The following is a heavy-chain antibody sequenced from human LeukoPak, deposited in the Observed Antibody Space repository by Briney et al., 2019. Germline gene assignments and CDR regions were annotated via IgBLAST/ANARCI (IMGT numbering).Heavy chain of an antibody. D-gene: IGHD6-13*01. Sequence: SETLPLTCTVSGGSISSYYWSWIRQPPGKGLEWIGYIYYSGSTNYNPSLKSRVTISVDTSKNQFSLKLSSVTAADTAVYYCARDQLAAAGTLYYYYYGMDVWGQGTTVTVSS. CDR1: GGSISSYY. CDR2: IYYSGST. J-gene: IGHJ6*02. CDR3: ARDQLAAAGTLYYYYYGMDV. V-gene: IGHV4-59*01.